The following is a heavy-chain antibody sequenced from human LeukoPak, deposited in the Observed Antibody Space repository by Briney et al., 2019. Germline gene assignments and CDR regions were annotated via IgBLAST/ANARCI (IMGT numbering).Heavy chain of an antibody. CDR3: AGVEGGDWFDP. D-gene: IGHD3-16*01. CDR1: GFTFSSYG. CDR2: IRYDGSNK. V-gene: IGHV3-30*02. J-gene: IGHJ5*02. Sequence: GGSLRLSCAASGFTFSSYGMHWVRQAPGKGLEWVAFIRYDGSNKYYADSVKGRFTISRDNSKNTLYLQMNSPRPEDTAVYYCAGVEGGDWFDPWGQGTLVTVSS.